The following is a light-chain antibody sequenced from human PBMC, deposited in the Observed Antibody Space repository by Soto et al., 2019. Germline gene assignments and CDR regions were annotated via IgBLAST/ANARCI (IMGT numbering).Light chain of an antibody. V-gene: IGLV1-47*01. CDR1: SYNVGKNL. CDR3: AAWDDSLGAWV. CDR2: KNN. J-gene: IGLJ3*02. Sequence: QSVLTQPPSASGTPGQRVTISCSGGSYNVGKNLVYWYQQRPGTAPKLIIFKNNQRPSGVPDRFSGSNSGSSASLAISGLRSEDEADYFCAAWDDSLGAWVFGGGTKVTVL.